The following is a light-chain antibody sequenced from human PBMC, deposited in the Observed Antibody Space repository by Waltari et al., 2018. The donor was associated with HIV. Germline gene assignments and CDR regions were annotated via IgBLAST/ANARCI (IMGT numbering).Light chain of an antibody. CDR3: QQYYNTWT. V-gene: IGKV1-NL1*01. CDR1: QAISNS. Sequence: DIQMTQSPSSLSASVGDRVTITCRASQAISNSLAWYQQKPGKAPNLLLYAASRLQSGVPSRFSGGGSGTDYTLTINSLQPEDFATYFCQQYYNTWTFGQGTKVEVK. J-gene: IGKJ1*01. CDR2: AAS.